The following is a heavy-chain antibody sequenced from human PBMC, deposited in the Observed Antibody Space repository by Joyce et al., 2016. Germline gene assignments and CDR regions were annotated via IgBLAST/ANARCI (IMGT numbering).Heavy chain of an antibody. Sequence: QVQLVESGGGVVQTGRALRLSCAASGFTFSNYGMPWVRQAPGKGMEWVAIIAKDVNKKYYADSVKGRFTLSRDNPKNTLYLQMNSLRAEDTAVYYCAKRYDYVDYWGQGTLVTVSS. D-gene: IGHD3-16*01. J-gene: IGHJ4*02. CDR2: IAKDVNKK. CDR1: GFTFSNYG. CDR3: AKRYDYVDY. V-gene: IGHV3-30*18.